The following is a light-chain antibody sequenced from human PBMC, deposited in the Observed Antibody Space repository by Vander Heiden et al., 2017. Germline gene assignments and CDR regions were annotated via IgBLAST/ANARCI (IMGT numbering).Light chain of an antibody. J-gene: IGKJ4*02. Sequence: DIVLTQSPSTLSLSPGERATLTCRASQSMNNYLAWYQQKPGKAPRLLIYDASNMDSGIAARFSGSGSGTDFTLTISSLEPEDFAVYYCQQRSIWTSLTFGEGTKVEIK. CDR1: QSMNNY. CDR2: DAS. CDR3: QQRSIWTSLT. V-gene: IGKV3-11*01.